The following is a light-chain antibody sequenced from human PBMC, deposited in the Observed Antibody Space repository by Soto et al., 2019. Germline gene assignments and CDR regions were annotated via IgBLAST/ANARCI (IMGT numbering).Light chain of an antibody. J-gene: IGLJ2*01. V-gene: IGLV2-14*01. CDR2: DVN. CDR1: SSDVGGYNY. Sequence: QSALTQPASVSGSPGQSITISCTGTSSDVGGYNYVSWYQQHPGKAPKLMIYDVNNRRLGVSNRFSGSKSGNTASLTISGLQAEDEADYYCSSYTSSTTLVVFGGGTKVTVL. CDR3: SSYTSSTTLVV.